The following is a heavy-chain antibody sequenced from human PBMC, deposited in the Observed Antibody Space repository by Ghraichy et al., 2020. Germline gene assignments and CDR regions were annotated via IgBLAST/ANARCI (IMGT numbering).Heavy chain of an antibody. D-gene: IGHD1-1*01. Sequence: GESLNISCAASGFTFSHYWMSWIRQAPGKGLEWVANITQDGSDQYYVDSVKGRFTISRDNAENSLYLQMNSLRVEDTAMYYCARDSPGTYHDISWFDPWGQGALVTVSS. V-gene: IGHV3-7*01. CDR1: GFTFSHYW. CDR2: ITQDGSDQ. J-gene: IGHJ5*02. CDR3: ARDSPGTYHDISWFDP.